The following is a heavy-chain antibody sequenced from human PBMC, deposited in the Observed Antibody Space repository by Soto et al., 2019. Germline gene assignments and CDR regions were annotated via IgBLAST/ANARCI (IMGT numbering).Heavy chain of an antibody. Sequence: EVQLVEPGGGLVQPGGSLSLSCVASGFTFSSYWMSWARQVPGRGLEWLAKIKQDGREKNYVDSVWGRFTISRDNAKSPLYLEMNSLRADDTAVYFCSRVLRGAAGGTCWGQGTLVTVSS. CDR2: IKQDGREK. CDR3: SRVLRGAAGGTC. CDR1: GFTFSSYW. J-gene: IGHJ4*02. D-gene: IGHD6-13*01. V-gene: IGHV3-7*03.